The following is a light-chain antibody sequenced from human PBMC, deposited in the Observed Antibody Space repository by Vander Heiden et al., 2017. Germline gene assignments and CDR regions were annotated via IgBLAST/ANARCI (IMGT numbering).Light chain of an antibody. CDR1: SSDVGGYNY. Sequence: SALTQPPSASGSPGQSVTISCPGTSSDVGGYNYVSWYQQEPGKAPKLIISEVTKRPPGVPDRFSGSKSGNTASLTVSGLQAEDEADYYCSSYAGSNNLVFGGGTKLTVL. V-gene: IGLV2-8*01. J-gene: IGLJ2*01. CDR3: SSYAGSNNLV. CDR2: EVT.